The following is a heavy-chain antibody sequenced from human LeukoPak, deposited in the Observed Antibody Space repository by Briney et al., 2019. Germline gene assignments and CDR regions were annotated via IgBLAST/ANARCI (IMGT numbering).Heavy chain of an antibody. V-gene: IGHV3-23*01. D-gene: IGHD2-15*01. CDR1: GFTFSSYA. Sequence: PGGSLRLSCAASGFTFSSYAMSWVRQAPGKGLEWVSAISGSGGSTYYADSVKGRFTISRDNSKNTLYLQMNSLRAEDTAVYYCAKDGYCSGGSCYSAKAPAVAYYYYYYMHVWGKGTTVTVSS. CDR3: AKDGYCSGGSCYSAKAPAVAYYYYYYMHV. J-gene: IGHJ6*03. CDR2: ISGSGGST.